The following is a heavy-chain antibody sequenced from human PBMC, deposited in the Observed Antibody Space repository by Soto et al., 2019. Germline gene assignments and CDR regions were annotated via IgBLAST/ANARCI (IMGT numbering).Heavy chain of an antibody. CDR3: ARAPSPGITIFGRRYYYYMDV. V-gene: IGHV4-34*01. Sequence: SETLSLTCAVYGGSFSGYYWSWIRQPPGKGLEWIGEINHSGSTNYSPSLKSRVTISVDTSKNQFSLKLSSVTAADTAVYYCARAPSPGITIFGRRYYYYMDVWGKGTTVTVSS. J-gene: IGHJ6*03. CDR1: GGSFSGYY. D-gene: IGHD3-3*01. CDR2: INHSGST.